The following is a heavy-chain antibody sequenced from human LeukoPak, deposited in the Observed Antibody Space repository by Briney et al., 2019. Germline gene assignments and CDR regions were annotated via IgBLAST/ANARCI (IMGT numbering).Heavy chain of an antibody. V-gene: IGHV3-30*04. CDR3: ARVLYYYGSGSYPYYMDV. CDR2: ISYDGSNK. J-gene: IGHJ6*03. CDR1: GFTFSSYA. D-gene: IGHD3-10*01. Sequence: GGSLRLSCAASGFTFSSYAMHWVRQAPGKGLEWVAVISYDGSNKYYADSVKGRFTISRDNSKNTLYLQMNSLRAEDTAVYYCARVLYYYGSGSYPYYMDVWGKGTTVTVSS.